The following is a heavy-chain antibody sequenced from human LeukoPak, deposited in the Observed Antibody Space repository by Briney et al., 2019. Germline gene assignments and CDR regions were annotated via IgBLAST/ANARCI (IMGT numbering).Heavy chain of an antibody. CDR2: ISSNGDNT. CDR3: ASQLPYFDY. CDR1: GFTFSNYA. J-gene: IGHJ4*02. D-gene: IGHD2-21*01. V-gene: IGHV3-64*01. Sequence: GGSLRLSCEASGFTFSNYAMYWVRQAPGKGLEYVSAISSNGDNTYYANSVKGRFTISRDNSKNTLYLQMGSLRAEDTAVYYCASQLPYFDYWGQGTLVTVSS.